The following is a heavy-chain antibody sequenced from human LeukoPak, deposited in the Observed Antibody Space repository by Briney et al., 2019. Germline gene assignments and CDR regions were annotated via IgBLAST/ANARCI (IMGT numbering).Heavy chain of an antibody. J-gene: IGHJ6*02. CDR1: GSSIRSYY. Sequence: PSETLSLTCTVSGSSIRSYYWSWIRQPPGKGLEWIGYICYSGSTNYNPSLKSRVTISVDTSKNQFSLKLSSVTAADTAVYYCARAPSYCGDFASGRAPYYYYGMDVWGQGTTVTVSS. V-gene: IGHV4-59*01. CDR2: ICYSGST. D-gene: IGHD2-21*02. CDR3: ARAPSYCGDFASGRAPYYYYGMDV.